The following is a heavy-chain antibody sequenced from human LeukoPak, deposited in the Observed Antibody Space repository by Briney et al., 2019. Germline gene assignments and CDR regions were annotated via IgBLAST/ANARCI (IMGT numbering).Heavy chain of an antibody. CDR1: GGSITIHY. CDR3: ARAGWGDDSWSGSNINRVGP. Sequence: PSETLSLTCTVSGGSITIHYWSWIRQPPGKGLEWIGYIYDGRNTNYNPSLKSRVTISADTSKNQFSLQLRSVTAADTAVYYCARAGWGDDSWSGSNINRVGPWGQGNLINVSS. J-gene: IGHJ5*02. V-gene: IGHV4-59*11. CDR2: IYDGRNT. D-gene: IGHD3-3*01.